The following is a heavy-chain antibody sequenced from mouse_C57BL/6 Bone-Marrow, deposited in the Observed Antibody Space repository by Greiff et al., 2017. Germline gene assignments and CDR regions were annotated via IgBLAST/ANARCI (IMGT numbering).Heavy chain of an antibody. Sequence: VKLVESGPGLVQPSQSLSITCTVSGSSLTSYGVHWVRQSPGKGLEWLGVIWSGGSTDYNAAFISRLSISKDNSKSQVFFKMNSLQADDTAIYYCARNKRDYYYGSSYPYWYFDVWGTGTTVTVSS. J-gene: IGHJ1*03. V-gene: IGHV2-2*01. CDR1: GSSLTSYG. CDR3: ARNKRDYYYGSSYPYWYFDV. D-gene: IGHD1-1*01. CDR2: IWSGGST.